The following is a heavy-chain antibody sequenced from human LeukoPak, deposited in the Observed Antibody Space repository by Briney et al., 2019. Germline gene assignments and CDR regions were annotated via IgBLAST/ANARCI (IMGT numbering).Heavy chain of an antibody. CDR1: GFTFSSYG. V-gene: IGHV3-30*03. J-gene: IGHJ4*02. Sequence: SGRSLRLSCAASGFTFSSYGIHWVRQAPGKGLEWVAAISHDGTNIHYADSVKGRFTISTENSKNMLYLQMNSMRAEDTALYYCAETGPTDFWGQGTLVTVSS. D-gene: IGHD3-9*01. CDR2: ISHDGTNI. CDR3: AETGPTDF.